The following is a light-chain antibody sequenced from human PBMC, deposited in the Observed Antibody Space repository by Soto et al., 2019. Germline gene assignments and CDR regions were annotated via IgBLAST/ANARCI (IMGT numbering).Light chain of an antibody. CDR1: PSVTNY. Sequence: EIGLTQSPATLSLSPGERATLSCRASPSVTNYLAWYQQKPGQPPRLLIYGAFNRAAGIPARFSGSGSGTDFTLTISSLEPEDSAVYYCRQRNIWPPVTFGQGTRLEIK. CDR3: RQRNIWPPVT. V-gene: IGKV3-11*01. CDR2: GAF. J-gene: IGKJ5*01.